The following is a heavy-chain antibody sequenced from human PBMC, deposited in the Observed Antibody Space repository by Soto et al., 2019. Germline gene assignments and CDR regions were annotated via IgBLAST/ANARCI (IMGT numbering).Heavy chain of an antibody. V-gene: IGHV4-34*01. CDR3: ARVPYYDFWSGSHRYYYYMDV. Sequence: QVQLQQWGAGLLKPSETLSLTCAVYGGSFSGYYWSWIRQPPGKGLEWIGEINHSGSTNYNPSLKSRVTISVDTSKNQFSLKLSSVTAADTAVYYCARVPYYDFWSGSHRYYYYMDVWGKGTTVTVSS. J-gene: IGHJ6*03. D-gene: IGHD3-3*01. CDR2: INHSGST. CDR1: GGSFSGYY.